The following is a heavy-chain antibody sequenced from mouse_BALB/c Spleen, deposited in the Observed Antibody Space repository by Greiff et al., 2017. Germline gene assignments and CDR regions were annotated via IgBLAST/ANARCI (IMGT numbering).Heavy chain of an antibody. D-gene: IGHD1-1*01. CDR2: IWAGGST. Sequence: VHLVESGPGLVAPSQSLSITCTASGFSLTSYGVHWVRQPPGKGLEWLGVIWAGGSTNYNSALMSSLSISKDNSKSQVFLKMNSLQTDDTAMYYGASDYYGSWFAYWGQGTLVTVSA. CDR3: ASDYYGSWFAY. V-gene: IGHV2-9*02. J-gene: IGHJ3*01. CDR1: GFSLTSYG.